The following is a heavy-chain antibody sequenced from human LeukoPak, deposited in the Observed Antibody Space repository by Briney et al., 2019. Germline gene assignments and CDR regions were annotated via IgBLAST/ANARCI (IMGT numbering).Heavy chain of an antibody. V-gene: IGHV4-38-2*01. D-gene: IGHD6-19*01. CDR1: GYPISSGYY. CDR2: IYYSGST. CDR3: ARLSDGIAVAGTLFGWFDP. J-gene: IGHJ5*02. Sequence: SETLSLTCAVSGYPISSGYYWGWIRQPPGKGLEWIGSIYYSGSTYYNPSLKSRVTISVDTSKNQFSLKLGSVTAADTAVYYCARLSDGIAVAGTLFGWFDPWGQGTLVTVSS.